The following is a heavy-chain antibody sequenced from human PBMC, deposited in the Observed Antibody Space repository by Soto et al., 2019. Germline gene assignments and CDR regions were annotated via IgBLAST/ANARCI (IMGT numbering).Heavy chain of an antibody. CDR2: ISAYNGNT. J-gene: IGHJ5*02. CDR1: CSTLTSAG. Sequence: GASVQVSCQTSCSTLTSAGISWGLQAHGQGLEWMGWISAYNGNTNYAQKLQGRVTMTTDTSTSTAYMELRSLRSDDTAVYYCARQDRSSWYRSWFDPWGQGTLVPVSS. D-gene: IGHD6-13*01. CDR3: ARQDRSSWYRSWFDP. V-gene: IGHV1-18*01.